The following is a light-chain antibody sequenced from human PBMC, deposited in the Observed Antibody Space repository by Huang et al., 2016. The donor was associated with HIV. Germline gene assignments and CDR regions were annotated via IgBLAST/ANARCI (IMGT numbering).Light chain of an antibody. CDR3: QQSYSTPLT. CDR2: TAS. J-gene: IGKJ4*01. V-gene: IGKV1-39*01. CDR1: QNITNY. Sequence: DIQMTQSPPSLSASVGDRVTITCRASQNITNYLNWYQQKPGKAPNLLIYTASSVQSGVPSRFSGSGSGTDFALTINSLQPEDFTTYYCQQSYSTPLTFGGGTKVEIK.